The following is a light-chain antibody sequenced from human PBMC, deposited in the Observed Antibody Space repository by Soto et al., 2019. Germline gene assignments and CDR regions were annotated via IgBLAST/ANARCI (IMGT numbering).Light chain of an antibody. CDR1: QSLLHSNGYNY. V-gene: IGKV2-28*01. CDR3: MQPLQTPRT. Sequence: DIVMTQSPLSLPVTPGEPASISCRSSQSLLHSNGYNYLDWYLQKPGQSPQLLIYLGSNRSSGVPDRFRGSGSATDLTLKISRVEAEDVGIYYCMQPLQTPRTFGQGTKVEIK. J-gene: IGKJ1*01. CDR2: LGS.